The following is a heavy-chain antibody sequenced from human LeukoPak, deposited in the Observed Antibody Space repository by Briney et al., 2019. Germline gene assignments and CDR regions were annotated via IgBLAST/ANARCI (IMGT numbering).Heavy chain of an antibody. J-gene: IGHJ6*02. D-gene: IGHD2-15*01. CDR3: ARHIVVVVAADYYYGMDV. Sequence: GGSLRLSCAASGFPLSRNYMTWVRQAPGKGLVWVSIIYTGGSTYYADPVKGRFTISRDNSKNTLYLQMNSLRAEDTAIYYCARHIVVVVAADYYYGMDVWGQGTTVTVSS. CDR2: IYTGGST. V-gene: IGHV3-53*01. CDR1: GFPLSRNY.